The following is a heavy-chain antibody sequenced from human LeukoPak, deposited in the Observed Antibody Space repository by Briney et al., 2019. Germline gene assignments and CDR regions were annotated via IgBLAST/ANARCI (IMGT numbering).Heavy chain of an antibody. CDR2: ISGSGGST. J-gene: IGHJ4*02. D-gene: IGHD6-19*01. V-gene: IGHV3-23*01. CDR3: AKLAGGPISHADY. CDR1: GFTFTSDA. Sequence: GGSLRLSCAPSGFTFTSDAISWVRQAPGKGLEWVSAISGSGGSTYYADSVKGRFTISRDNSKNTLYLQMNSLRAEDTAVYYWAKLAGGPISHADYWGQGTLVTVSS.